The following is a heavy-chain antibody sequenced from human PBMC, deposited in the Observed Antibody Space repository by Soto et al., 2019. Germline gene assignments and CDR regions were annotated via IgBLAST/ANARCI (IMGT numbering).Heavy chain of an antibody. CDR2: IYYSGST. J-gene: IGHJ6*04. CDR1: GDSISSNGYY. Sequence: TLSLTCTVSGDSISSNGYYWSWIRQHPGKGLEWIGYIYYSGSTYYNPSLKSRVTISLDTSKKQFSLKLSSVTAADTAAYYCARDHGCSNQFYGRDVWGEGTTVTVSS. D-gene: IGHD3-10*01. CDR3: ARDHGCSNQFYGRDV. V-gene: IGHV4-31*03.